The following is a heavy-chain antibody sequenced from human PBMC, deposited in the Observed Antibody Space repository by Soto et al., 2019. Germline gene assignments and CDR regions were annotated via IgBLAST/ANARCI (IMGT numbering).Heavy chain of an antibody. CDR2: TYFRSKWYN. CDR3: AKGDNLGPKTGYAFDP. J-gene: IGHJ5*02. Sequence: SQTLSLTCAISGDSVSGNTASWNWIRQSPSRGLECLGRTYFRSKWYNDYAVSVKSRIIINPDTSNNQFSLQLNSVTPEDTAVYFCAKGDNLGPKTGYAFDPWGQGIMVTSPQ. CDR1: GDSVSGNTAS. V-gene: IGHV6-1*01. D-gene: IGHD5-12*01.